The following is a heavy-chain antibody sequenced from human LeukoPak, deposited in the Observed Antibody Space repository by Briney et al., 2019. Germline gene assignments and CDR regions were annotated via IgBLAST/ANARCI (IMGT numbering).Heavy chain of an antibody. J-gene: IGHJ4*02. V-gene: IGHV1-46*01. D-gene: IGHD2-15*01. CDR2: INPSGGNT. CDR1: GYTFSSYY. CDR3: ARRGDCRGSSCFFDY. Sequence: GASVKVSCKASGYTFSSYYIHWVRQAPGQGLEWMGIINPSGGNTNYAQKLQGRVTMTRDTSTSTVYMELSSLRSEDTAVYYCARRGDCRGSSCFFDYWGQGTLVTVSS.